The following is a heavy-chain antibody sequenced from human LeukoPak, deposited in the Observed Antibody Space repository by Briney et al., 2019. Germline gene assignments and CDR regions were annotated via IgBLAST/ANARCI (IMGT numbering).Heavy chain of an antibody. CDR2: IIPIFGTA. D-gene: IGHD6-19*01. CDR3: AVGSGWYSPDY. V-gene: IGHV1-69*05. CDR1: GGTFSSYA. J-gene: IGHJ4*02. Sequence: SVKVSCKASGGTFSSYAISWVRQPPGQGLEWMGGIIPIFGTANYAQKLQERVTITRDMSTSTAYMELSSLRPEDTAVYYCAVGSGWYSPDYWGQGTLVTVSS.